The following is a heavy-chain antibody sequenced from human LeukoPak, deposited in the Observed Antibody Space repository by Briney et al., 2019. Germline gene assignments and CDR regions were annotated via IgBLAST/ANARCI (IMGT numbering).Heavy chain of an antibody. CDR1: GGSISSGSYY. D-gene: IGHD2-21*02. Sequence: SETLSLTCTVSGGSISSGSYYWSWIRQPAGKGLEWIGRIYTSGSTNYNPSLKSRVTISVDTSKNQFSLKLSSVTAADTAVYYCARMGPFTAWYFDYWGLGTLVTVSS. CDR2: IYTSGST. V-gene: IGHV4-61*02. J-gene: IGHJ4*02. CDR3: ARMGPFTAWYFDY.